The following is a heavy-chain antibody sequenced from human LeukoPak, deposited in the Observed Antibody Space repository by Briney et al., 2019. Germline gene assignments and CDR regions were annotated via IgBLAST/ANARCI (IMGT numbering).Heavy chain of an antibody. V-gene: IGHV4-59*01. D-gene: IGHD3-3*01. J-gene: IGHJ6*02. CDR2: ISYSGST. CDR3: ASGAVYYTMDV. Sequence: PSETLSLTCTVSGDSFVSYYWSWIRQPPGRGLEWIGYISYSGSTDYNPSLKSRVSISVDTSKNQFSLKLSSVTAADTAVYYCASGAVYYTMDVWGQGTTVTVSS. CDR1: GDSFVSYY.